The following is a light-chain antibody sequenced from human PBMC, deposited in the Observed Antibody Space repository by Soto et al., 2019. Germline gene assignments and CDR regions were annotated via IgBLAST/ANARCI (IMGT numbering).Light chain of an antibody. CDR3: QQYYSTPVT. Sequence: DIVMTQSPDSLAVSLGERATINCKSSQSVLYSSNNKNYLAWYQQKPGQPPKLLIYWASTRESGVPDRFSGSGSGTDFTLTIRSLQAEDVAVYYCQQYYSTPVTLGGGTKVEIK. CDR1: QSVLYSSNNKNY. CDR2: WAS. V-gene: IGKV4-1*01. J-gene: IGKJ4*01.